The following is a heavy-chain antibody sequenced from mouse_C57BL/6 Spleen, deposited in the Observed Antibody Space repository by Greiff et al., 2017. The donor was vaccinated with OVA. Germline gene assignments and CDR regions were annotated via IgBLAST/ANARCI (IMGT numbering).Heavy chain of an antibody. D-gene: IGHD1-1*01. CDR3: VRQGGSSFFDY. CDR2: IRSKSNNYAT. J-gene: IGHJ2*01. Sequence: EVHLVESGGGLVQPKGSLKLSCAASGFSFNTYAMNWVRQAPGKGLEWVARIRSKSNNYATYYADSVKDRFTISRDDSESMLYLQMNNLKTEDTAMYYCVRQGGSSFFDYWGQGTTLTVSS. CDR1: GFSFNTYA. V-gene: IGHV10-1*01.